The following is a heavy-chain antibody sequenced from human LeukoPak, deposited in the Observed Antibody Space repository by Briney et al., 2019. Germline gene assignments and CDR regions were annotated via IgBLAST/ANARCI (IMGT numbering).Heavy chain of an antibody. J-gene: IGHJ4*02. CDR1: GYTLTELS. CDR2: FDPEDGET. D-gene: IGHD2/OR15-2a*01. Sequence: GASVKVSCTVSGYTLTELSMHWVRQAPGKGLEWMGGFDPEDGETIYAQKFQGRVTMTEDTSTDTAYMELSSLRSEDTAVYYCATDGEFLLTYDFDYWGQGTLVTVSS. V-gene: IGHV1-24*01. CDR3: ATDGEFLLTYDFDY.